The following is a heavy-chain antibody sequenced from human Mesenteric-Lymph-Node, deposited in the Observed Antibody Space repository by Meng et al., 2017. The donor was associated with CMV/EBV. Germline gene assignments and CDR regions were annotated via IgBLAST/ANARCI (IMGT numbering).Heavy chain of an antibody. D-gene: IGHD2-2*01. J-gene: IGHJ4*02. Sequence: ASVKVSCKTSGYNFAGHYMHWLRQAPGQGLEWMGWISAYNGNTNYAQKLQGRVTMTTDTSTSTAYMELRSLRSDDTAVYYCARDSYRYCGSSTSCHGGGYWGQGTLVTVSS. V-gene: IGHV1-18*04. CDR2: ISAYNGNT. CDR1: GYNFAGHY. CDR3: ARDSYRYCGSSTSCHGGGY.